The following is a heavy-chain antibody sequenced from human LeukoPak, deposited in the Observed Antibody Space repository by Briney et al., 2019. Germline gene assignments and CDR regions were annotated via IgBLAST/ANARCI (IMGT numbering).Heavy chain of an antibody. CDR1: GGSFSGYY. Sequence: SETLSLTCDVSGGSFSGYYYSWIRQPPGKGLEWIGEVSHSGTTNYNSSLKSRVSMSVGASSTQFSLIMTSVTAADTAVYYCATSGWIGGGGFDPWGQGTLVIVSS. D-gene: IGHD3-16*01. CDR2: VSHSGTT. CDR3: ATSGWIGGGGFDP. J-gene: IGHJ5*02. V-gene: IGHV4-34*01.